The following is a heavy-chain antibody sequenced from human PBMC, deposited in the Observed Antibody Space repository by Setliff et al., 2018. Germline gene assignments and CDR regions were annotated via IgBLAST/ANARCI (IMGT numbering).Heavy chain of an antibody. CDR1: GYIFNTFG. J-gene: IGHJ6*03. CDR2: ISPYNGDT. D-gene: IGHD1-26*01. V-gene: IGHV1-18*01. Sequence: GASVKVSCKASGYIFNTFGISWVRRAPGQGLEWIGWISPYNGDTKYAQKLQDRVTMTIDTSTSTAYVEVRSLRTEDTAVYYCARERGEIVGPTSYYYYMDVWGEGTPVTVSS. CDR3: ARERGEIVGPTSYYYYMDV.